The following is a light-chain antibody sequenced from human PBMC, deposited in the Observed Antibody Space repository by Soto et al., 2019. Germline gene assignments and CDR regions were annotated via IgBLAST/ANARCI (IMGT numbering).Light chain of an antibody. CDR2: DVS. CDR3: SSYTSISTHVV. J-gene: IGLJ2*01. Sequence: QSALTQPASVSGSPGQSITISCTGTSSDVGGYNYVSWYQQHPGKAPKLMIYDVSNRPSGVSNRFSGSKSGNTASLTISGLQDEDAADYYCSSYTSISTHVVFGGGTKVTVL. CDR1: SSDVGGYNY. V-gene: IGLV2-14*01.